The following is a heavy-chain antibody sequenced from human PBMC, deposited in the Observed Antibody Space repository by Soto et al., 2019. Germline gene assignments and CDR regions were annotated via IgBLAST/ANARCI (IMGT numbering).Heavy chain of an antibody. V-gene: IGHV3-30-3*01. D-gene: IGHD3-22*01. CDR1: GFTFSSYA. CDR3: ARGLGTMIVPGAFDI. CDR2: ISYDGSNK. Sequence: GGSLRLSCAASGFTFSSYAMHWVRQAPGKGLEWVAVISYDGSNKYYADSVKGRFTISRDNSKNTLYLQMNSLRAEDTAVYYCARGLGTMIVPGAFDIWGQGTMVTVS. J-gene: IGHJ3*02.